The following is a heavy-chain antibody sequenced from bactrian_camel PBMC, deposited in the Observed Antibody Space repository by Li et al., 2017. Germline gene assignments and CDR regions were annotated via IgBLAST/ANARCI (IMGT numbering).Heavy chain of an antibody. CDR3: GRNGGVWFLDY. Sequence: HVQLVESGGGSVQAGGSLRLSCSYTRRPNYVTWFRQGLGNGREGVAGIYTGGGDGYYADAVKGRFTISHDNAKNTLYLQLNSLTTEDTAMYYCGRNGGVWFLDYWGQGTQVTVS. CDR2: IYTGGGDG. J-gene: IGHJ4*01. V-gene: IGHV3S33*01. D-gene: IGHD6*01. CDR1: YTRRPNY.